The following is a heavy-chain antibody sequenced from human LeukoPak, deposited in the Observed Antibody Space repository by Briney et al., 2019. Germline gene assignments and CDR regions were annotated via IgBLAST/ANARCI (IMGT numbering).Heavy chain of an antibody. CDR3: ARGRRSGGNCYSNFEY. D-gene: IGHD2-15*01. Sequence: PGGSLRLSCAASGFTFSSYEMNWVRQAPGKGLQWVSYIRSSGSTIYYADSVKGRYTIHRDNAKNSLYLQMNSLRAEDTAVHYCARGRRSGGNCYSNFEYWGQGTLVTVSS. CDR1: GFTFSSYE. CDR2: IRSSGSTI. V-gene: IGHV3-48*03. J-gene: IGHJ4*02.